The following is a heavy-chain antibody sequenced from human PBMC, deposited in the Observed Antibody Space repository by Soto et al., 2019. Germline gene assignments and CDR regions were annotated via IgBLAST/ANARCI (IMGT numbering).Heavy chain of an antibody. CDR2: ISDDGTNK. CDR3: ARAGSSRGLWLGPDY. CDR1: GFTFSGYA. J-gene: IGHJ4*02. D-gene: IGHD5-18*01. Sequence: QVRLVESGGGVVQPGRSLRLSCAASGFTFSGYAMHCVRQAPGKGLEWVAVISDDGTNKHYADSVRGRFTISRDNSKNTLNLQMDSLRPEDTAVYYCARAGSSRGLWLGPDYWGQGTQVTVSS. V-gene: IGHV3-30-3*01.